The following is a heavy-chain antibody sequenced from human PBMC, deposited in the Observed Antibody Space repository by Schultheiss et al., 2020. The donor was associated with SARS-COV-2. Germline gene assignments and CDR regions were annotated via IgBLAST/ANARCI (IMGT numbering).Heavy chain of an antibody. CDR1: GGSISSGDYY. Sequence: SETLSLTCTVSGGSISSGDYYWTWIRHRPGKGLEWIGYIYFRGSTYYNPSLKSRVTISVDTSKNQFSLKLSSVTAADTAVYYCARTAYYYGMDVWGQGTTVTVSS. J-gene: IGHJ6*02. CDR3: ARTAYYYGMDV. CDR2: IYFRGST. V-gene: IGHV4-30-4*02.